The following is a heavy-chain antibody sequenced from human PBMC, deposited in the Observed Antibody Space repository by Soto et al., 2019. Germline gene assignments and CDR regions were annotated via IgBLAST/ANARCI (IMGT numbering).Heavy chain of an antibody. CDR3: ARDGSAIAVAGHFDY. V-gene: IGHV1-69*01. D-gene: IGHD6-19*01. J-gene: IGHJ4*02. CDR1: GGTFSSYA. Sequence: QVQLVQSGAEVKKPGSSVKVSCKASGGTFSSYAISWVRQAPGQGLEWMGGIIPIFGTANYAQKFQGRGTITADESTSTAYMELSSLRSEDTAVYYCARDGSAIAVAGHFDYWGQGTLVTVSS. CDR2: IIPIFGTA.